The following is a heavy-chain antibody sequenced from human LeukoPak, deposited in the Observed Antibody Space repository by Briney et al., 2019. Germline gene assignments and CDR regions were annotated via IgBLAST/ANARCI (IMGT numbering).Heavy chain of an antibody. Sequence: GGSLRLSCAASGFTFSNAWMSWVRQAPGKGLEWVANIKQDGSEQDYVDSVKGRFTISRDNAKNSLYLQMNSLRAEDTALYYCARDQVTMIVDGTSVAVVAFDIWGQGTMVTVSS. CDR1: GFTFSNAW. CDR2: IKQDGSEQ. J-gene: IGHJ3*02. D-gene: IGHD3-22*01. V-gene: IGHV3-7*03. CDR3: ARDQVTMIVDGTSVAVVAFDI.